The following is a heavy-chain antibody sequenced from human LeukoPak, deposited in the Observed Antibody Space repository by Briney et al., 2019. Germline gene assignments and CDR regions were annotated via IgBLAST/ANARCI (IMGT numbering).Heavy chain of an antibody. CDR2: IIPIFGTA. D-gene: IGHD6-6*01. V-gene: IGHV1-69*06. CDR1: GGTFSSYA. Sequence: SVKVSCKASGGTFSSYAISWVRQAPGQGVEWMGRIIPIFGTANYAQKFQGRVTITADKSTSTAYMELSSLRSEDTAVYYCAAFGDSSSFDYWGQGTLVTVSS. J-gene: IGHJ4*02. CDR3: AAFGDSSSFDY.